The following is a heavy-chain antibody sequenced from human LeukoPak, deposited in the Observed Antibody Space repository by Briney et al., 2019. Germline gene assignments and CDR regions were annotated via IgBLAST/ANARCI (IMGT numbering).Heavy chain of an antibody. V-gene: IGHV4-31*03. Sequence: KPSQTPSLTCTVSGGSISSGGYYWSWIRQHPGKDLEWIGYIYYSGSTYYNPSLKSRVTISVDTSKNQFSLKLSSVTAADTAVYYCASLGGYCSSTSCYRDYYYYGMDVWGQGTTVTVS. D-gene: IGHD2-2*01. CDR3: ASLGGYCSSTSCYRDYYYYGMDV. J-gene: IGHJ6*02. CDR1: GGSISSGGYY. CDR2: IYYSGST.